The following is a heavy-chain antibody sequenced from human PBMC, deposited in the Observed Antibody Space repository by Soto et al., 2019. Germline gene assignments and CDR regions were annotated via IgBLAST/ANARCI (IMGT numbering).Heavy chain of an antibody. CDR2: INPDGGST. D-gene: IGHD1-1*01. CDR1: GYTFTSYY. CDR3: AKPPRGAVITTTFSAQIDS. J-gene: IGHJ4*02. V-gene: IGHV1-46*01. Sequence: ASVKVSCKASGYTFTSYYMHWVRQAPGQGLEWMGIINPDGGSTRYAPNFQGRVTMTRDTSTSTVYMELSSLRSEDTAVYYCAKPPRGAVITTTFSAQIDSWGQGTLVTVSS.